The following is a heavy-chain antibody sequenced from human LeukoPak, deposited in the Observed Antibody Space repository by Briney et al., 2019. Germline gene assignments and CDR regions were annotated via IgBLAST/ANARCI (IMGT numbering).Heavy chain of an antibody. CDR3: ARDYDGLGSGYYYSAAFDI. J-gene: IGHJ3*02. CDR1: GYTFTSYG. D-gene: IGHD3-22*01. CDR2: ISAYNGNT. V-gene: IGHV1-18*01. Sequence: GASVKVSCKASGYTFTSYGISWVRQAPGQGLEWMGWISAYNGNTNYAQKLQGRVTMTTDTSTSTAYMELWSLRSDDTAVYYCARDYDGLGSGYYYSAAFDIWGQGTMVTVSS.